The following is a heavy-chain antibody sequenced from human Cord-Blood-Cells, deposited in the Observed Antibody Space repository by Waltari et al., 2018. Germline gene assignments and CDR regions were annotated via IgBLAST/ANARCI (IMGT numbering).Heavy chain of an antibody. CDR3: AKDGPYCSSTSCYEYFQH. Sequence: TISRDNSKNTLYLQMNSLRAEDTAVYYCAKDGPYCSSTSCYEYFQHWGQGTLVTVSS. J-gene: IGHJ1*01. D-gene: IGHD2-2*01. V-gene: IGHV3-23*01.